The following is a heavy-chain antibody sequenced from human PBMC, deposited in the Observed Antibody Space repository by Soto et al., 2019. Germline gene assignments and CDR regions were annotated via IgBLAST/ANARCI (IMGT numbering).Heavy chain of an antibody. Sequence: QVQLVQSGAEVKKPGASVKVSCKASGYTFTSYGISWVRQAPGQGLEWMGWISAYNGNTNYAQKLQGRVTMTKDTSPRTAYMELRSLRSDDTAVYYCARGPEGDGTYNWNDGGVEVYYGMDVWGQGTTVTVSS. V-gene: IGHV1-18*01. CDR2: ISAYNGNT. CDR1: GYTFTSYG. D-gene: IGHD1-1*01. J-gene: IGHJ6*02. CDR3: ARGPEGDGTYNWNDGGVEVYYGMDV.